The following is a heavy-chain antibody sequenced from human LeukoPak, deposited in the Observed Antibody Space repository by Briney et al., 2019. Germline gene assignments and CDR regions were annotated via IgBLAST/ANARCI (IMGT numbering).Heavy chain of an antibody. D-gene: IGHD1-1*01. Sequence: PSETLSLTCTVSGGSISIYYWSWIRQPPGRGLEWIGYIYYSGSTNYNPSLKSRVTISVDTSKNQFSLRLSSVTAADTAVYYCARDGRRGTSRRPYFDYWSQGTLVTVSS. V-gene: IGHV4-59*01. CDR1: GGSISIYY. CDR2: IYYSGST. CDR3: ARDGRRGTSRRPYFDY. J-gene: IGHJ4*02.